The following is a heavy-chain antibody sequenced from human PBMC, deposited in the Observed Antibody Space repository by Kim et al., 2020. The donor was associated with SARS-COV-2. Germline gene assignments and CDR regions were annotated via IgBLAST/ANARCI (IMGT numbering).Heavy chain of an antibody. Sequence: GGSLGLSCAASGFTFTDYFMSWIRQAPGKGLEWVAYISSSGSTIFYADSVKGRFIISRDNAMNSLSLQMNSLRAEDTAVYYCARDIWDSGSEREPSWGQG. D-gene: IGHD1-1*01. V-gene: IGHV3-11*04. CDR1: GFTFTDYF. CDR3: ARDIWDSGSEREPS. J-gene: IGHJ5*02. CDR2: ISSSGSTI.